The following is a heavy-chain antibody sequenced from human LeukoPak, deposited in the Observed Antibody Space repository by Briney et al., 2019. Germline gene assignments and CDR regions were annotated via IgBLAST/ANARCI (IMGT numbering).Heavy chain of an antibody. CDR2: ISSSGSTI. J-gene: IGHJ4*02. CDR1: GFTFSDYY. CDR3: ARDAHSSGWYNYFDY. V-gene: IGHV3-11*01. Sequence: GGSLRLSCAASGFTFSDYYTSWIRQAPGKGLEWVSYISSSGSTIYYADSVKGRFTISRDNAKNSLYLQMNSLRAEDTAVYYCARDAHSSGWYNYFDYWGQGTLVTVSS. D-gene: IGHD6-19*01.